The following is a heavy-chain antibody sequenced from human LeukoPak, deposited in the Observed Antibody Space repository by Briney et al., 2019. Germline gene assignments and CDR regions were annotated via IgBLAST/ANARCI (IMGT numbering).Heavy chain of an antibody. CDR3: ARGGDYYDSSGPVFDY. CDR2: INHSGST. Sequence: SETLSLTCAVYGGSFSGYYWSWIRQPPGKGLEWIGEINHSGSTDYNPSLKSRVTISVDTSKNQFSLKLSSVTAADTAVYYCARGGDYYDSSGPVFDYWGQGTLVTVSS. CDR1: GGSFSGYY. V-gene: IGHV4-34*01. J-gene: IGHJ4*02. D-gene: IGHD3-22*01.